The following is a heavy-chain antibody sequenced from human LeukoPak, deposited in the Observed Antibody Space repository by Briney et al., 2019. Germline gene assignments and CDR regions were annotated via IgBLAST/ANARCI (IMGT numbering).Heavy chain of an antibody. CDR1: GLSFSRNW. Sequence: GWSLRLSCAVSGLSFSRNWMHWVRQAPGKGLVWVSRISGDRSSTNYADSVKGRFTISRDNVKNTLYLQMNSLRAEDTAVYYCARLILDHQQTFDYWGQGTLVTVSS. J-gene: IGHJ4*02. CDR3: ARLILDHQQTFDY. CDR2: ISGDRSST. V-gene: IGHV3-74*01. D-gene: IGHD2-21*01.